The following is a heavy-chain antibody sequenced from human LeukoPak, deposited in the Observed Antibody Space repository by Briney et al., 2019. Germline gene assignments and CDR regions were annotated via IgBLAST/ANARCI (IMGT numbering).Heavy chain of an antibody. CDR1: GYSFPSYW. J-gene: IGHJ5*02. Sequence: GESLKISCKASGYSFPSYWITWVRQVPGEGREWMGRIAPSDSYTNYNPSFEGHVTMSVEKSITTVYLQWSSRKAADTAMYYCVRQPPGVYDTTQNWFDPWGQGTLVTVSS. D-gene: IGHD3-22*01. CDR3: VRQPPGVYDTTQNWFDP. V-gene: IGHV5-10-1*01. CDR2: IAPSDSYT.